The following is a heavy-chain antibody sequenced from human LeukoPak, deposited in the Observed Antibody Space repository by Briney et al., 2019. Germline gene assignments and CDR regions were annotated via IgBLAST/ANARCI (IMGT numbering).Heavy chain of an antibody. CDR2: ISSGSNRI. D-gene: IGHD3-16*01. Sequence: GESLRLSCATFGFTFSDYSISWVRQAPGKGLEWISYISSGSNRIYYSESVKGRFSISRDNAENSVHLQMDSLRGDDTAVYYCARNWGLDFWGQGTLVSVFS. V-gene: IGHV3-48*01. CDR1: GFTFSDYS. CDR3: ARNWGLDF. J-gene: IGHJ4*02.